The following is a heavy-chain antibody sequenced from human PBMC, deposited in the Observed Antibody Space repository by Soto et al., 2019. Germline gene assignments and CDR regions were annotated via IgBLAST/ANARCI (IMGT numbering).Heavy chain of an antibody. J-gene: IGHJ6*02. Sequence: QVQLVQSGAEVKKPGSSVKVSCKASGGTFSSYAISWVRQAPGQGLEWMGGIIPIFGTANYAQKFQGRVTITADESTSTAYMELSSLRSEDTAVYYCARAVGATGTDYYYYGMDVWGQGTTVTVSS. V-gene: IGHV1-69*12. D-gene: IGHD1-26*01. CDR2: IIPIFGTA. CDR1: GGTFSSYA. CDR3: ARAVGATGTDYYYYGMDV.